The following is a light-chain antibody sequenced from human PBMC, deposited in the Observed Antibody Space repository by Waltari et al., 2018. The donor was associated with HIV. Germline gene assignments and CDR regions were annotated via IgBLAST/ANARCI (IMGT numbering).Light chain of an antibody. CDR2: AVN. Sequence: QSALTQPPSASGSPGQSVTISCTGTSSDVGGYNYVSWYQQHPAKAPPLMFYAVNKRPSGIPDRYSGSKSGNTASLTVSGLQAEDKADCYCSPFAGSRTHVVLGVGTKLTVL. J-gene: IGLJ2*01. CDR1: SSDVGGYNY. CDR3: SPFAGSRTHVV. V-gene: IGLV2-8*01.